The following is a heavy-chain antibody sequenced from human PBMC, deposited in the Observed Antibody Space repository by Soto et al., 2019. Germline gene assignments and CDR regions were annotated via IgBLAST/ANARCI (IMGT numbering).Heavy chain of an antibody. Sequence: QVQLQESGPGLVKPSQTLSLTCTVSGGSISSGDYYWSWIRQPPGKGLEWIGYIYYSGSTYYNPSLKSRVTISVDTSKNQFSLKLSSVTAADTAVYYCARQPKTHTIWSGYYYYFDYWGQGTLVTVSS. V-gene: IGHV4-30-4*01. CDR1: GGSISSGDYY. CDR2: IYYSGST. CDR3: ARQPKTHTIWSGYYYYFDY. D-gene: IGHD3-3*01. J-gene: IGHJ4*02.